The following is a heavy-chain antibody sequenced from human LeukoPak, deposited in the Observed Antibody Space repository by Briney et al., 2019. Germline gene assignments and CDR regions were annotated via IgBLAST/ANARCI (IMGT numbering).Heavy chain of an antibody. CDR3: ARPVAVRDTAMVKEWGAFDI. J-gene: IGHJ3*02. Sequence: PSETLSLTCTVSGGSISSYYWSWIRQPPGKGLEWNGYIYYSGSTNYNPSLKSRVTISVDTSKNQFSLKLGSVTAADTAVYYCARPVAVRDTAMVKEWGAFDIWGQGTMVTVSS. CDR2: IYYSGST. CDR1: GGSISSYY. V-gene: IGHV4-59*01. D-gene: IGHD5-18*01.